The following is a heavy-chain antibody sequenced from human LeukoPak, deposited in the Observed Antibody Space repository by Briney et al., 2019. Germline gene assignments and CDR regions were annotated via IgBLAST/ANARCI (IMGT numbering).Heavy chain of an antibody. CDR1: GFTFSNYA. Sequence: GGSLRLSCAASGFTFSNYAMSRVRQAPEKGLEWVSAISGSGSATYYADSVKGRFTISRDNSKNTLYLQMNSLRAEDSAVYYCAKSGMAAGALGIDYWGQGTLVTVSS. J-gene: IGHJ4*02. D-gene: IGHD6-13*01. CDR3: AKSGMAAGALGIDY. CDR2: ISGSGSAT. V-gene: IGHV3-23*01.